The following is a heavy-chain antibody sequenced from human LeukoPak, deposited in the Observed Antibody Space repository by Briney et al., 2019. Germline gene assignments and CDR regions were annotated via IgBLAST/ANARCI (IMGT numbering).Heavy chain of an antibody. D-gene: IGHD2-2*01. Sequence: GGSLRPSCAASGFTFSSYSMNWVRQAPGKGLEWISYFSTSSGTISYADSVKGRFTISRDNAKNSLYLQMNSLRAEDTAVYYCVRDSMYAFDMWGQGTMVTVSS. J-gene: IGHJ3*02. V-gene: IGHV3-48*01. CDR1: GFTFSSYS. CDR3: VRDSMYAFDM. CDR2: FSTSSGTI.